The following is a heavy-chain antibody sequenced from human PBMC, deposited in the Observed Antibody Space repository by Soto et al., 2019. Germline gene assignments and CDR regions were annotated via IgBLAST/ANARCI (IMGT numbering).Heavy chain of an antibody. CDR1: GYSFTRYW. D-gene: IGHD2-15*01. V-gene: IGHV5-51*01. CDR3: ARWAGGGSPFPYYYYYYGMDV. Sequence: GESLKISCTVSGYSFTRYWIGWVRQMPGKGLEWMGIIYPGDSDTRYSPSFQGQVTISADKSISTAYLQWSSLKASDTAMYYCARWAGGGSPFPYYYYYYGMDVWGQGTTVTVSS. CDR2: IYPGDSDT. J-gene: IGHJ6*02.